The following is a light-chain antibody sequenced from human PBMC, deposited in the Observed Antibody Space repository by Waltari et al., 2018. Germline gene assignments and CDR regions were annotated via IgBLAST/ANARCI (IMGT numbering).Light chain of an antibody. CDR2: DVT. Sequence: QSALTQPASVSGSPGQSITISCTGTSSDVGVYNYVSWYQQNPGKAPKLRIYDVTKRPAWVSYRFSGSKCGNTASLTISGLQAEDEADYYCCAYTTSSAWVFGGGTKLTVL. V-gene: IGLV2-14*01. CDR1: SSDVGVYNY. J-gene: IGLJ3*02. CDR3: CAYTTSSAWV.